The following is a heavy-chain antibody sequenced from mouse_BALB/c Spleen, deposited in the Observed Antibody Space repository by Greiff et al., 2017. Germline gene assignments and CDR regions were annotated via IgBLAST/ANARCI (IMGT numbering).Heavy chain of an antibody. CDR2: IDPENGNT. CDR3: ASYGNYSFAY. J-gene: IGHJ3*01. CDR1: GFNIKDYY. V-gene: IGHV14-1*02. Sequence: VQLQQSGAELVRPGALVKLSCKASGFNIKDYYMHWVKQRPEQGLEWIGWIDPENGNTIYDPKLQGKASITADTSSNTAYLQLSSLTSEDTAVYYCASYGNYSFAYWGQGTLVTVSA. D-gene: IGHD2-10*02.